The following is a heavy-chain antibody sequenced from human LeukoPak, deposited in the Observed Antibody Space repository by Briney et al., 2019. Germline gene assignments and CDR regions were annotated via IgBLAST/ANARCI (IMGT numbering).Heavy chain of an antibody. CDR3: ARVTASGWLDY. Sequence: PSETLSLTSTVSGGSLSSDSYYWTWIRQPAGKGLEWIGRIYTSGSTNYSPSLMSRVTISLDTSKNQFSLKLSSVTAADTAVYYCARVTASGWLDYWGQGTLVTVSS. V-gene: IGHV4-61*02. CDR2: IYTSGST. CDR1: GGSLSSDSYY. J-gene: IGHJ4*02. D-gene: IGHD6-19*01.